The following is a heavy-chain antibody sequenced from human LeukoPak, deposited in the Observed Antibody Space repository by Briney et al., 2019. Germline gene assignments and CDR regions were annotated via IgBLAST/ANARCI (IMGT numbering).Heavy chain of an antibody. D-gene: IGHD5-18*01. V-gene: IGHV3-30*02. CDR3: AKGWIQLWPFDY. J-gene: IGHJ4*02. Sequence: GGSLRPSCAASGFTSSSYGMHWVRQAPGKGLEWVAFIRYDGSNKYYADSVKGRFTISRDNSKNTLYLQMNSLRAEDTAVYYCAKGWIQLWPFDYWGQGTLVTVSS. CDR2: IRYDGSNK. CDR1: GFTSSSYG.